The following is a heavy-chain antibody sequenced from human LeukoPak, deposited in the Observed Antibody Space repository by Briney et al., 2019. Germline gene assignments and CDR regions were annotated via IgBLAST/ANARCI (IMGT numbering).Heavy chain of an antibody. CDR3: ARRQGCSSTSCPPDS. V-gene: IGHV5-51*01. Sequence: GESLKIYCRGSGYSFTTYWIGWVSQMPGKGLEWMGIIYPGDSDTRYSPSFQGQVTMSADKSINTAYLQWSSLKASDTAMYYCARRQGCSSTSCPPDSWGQGTLVTVSS. CDR2: IYPGDSDT. D-gene: IGHD2-2*01. J-gene: IGHJ4*02. CDR1: GYSFTTYW.